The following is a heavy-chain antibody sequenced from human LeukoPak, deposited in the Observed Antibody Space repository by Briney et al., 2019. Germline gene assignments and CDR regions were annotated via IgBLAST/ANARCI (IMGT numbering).Heavy chain of an antibody. D-gene: IGHD5-18*01. CDR2: MYDRGST. CDR1: GGSISSYY. V-gene: IGHV4-59*12. Sequence: SETLSLTCTVSGGSISSYYWSWIRQPPGKGLEWIGYMYDRGSTNYNPSLKSRVTISVDTSKNQFSLKLSSVTAADTAVYYCARGRYSYGTSDYYYYGMDVWGQGTTVTVSS. CDR3: ARGRYSYGTSDYYYYGMDV. J-gene: IGHJ6*02.